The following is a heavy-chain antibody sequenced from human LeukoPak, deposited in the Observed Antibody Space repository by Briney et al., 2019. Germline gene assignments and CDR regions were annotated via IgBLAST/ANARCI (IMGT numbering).Heavy chain of an antibody. CDR2: IYYRGST. CDR1: GGSISSYY. V-gene: IGHV4-59*08. J-gene: IGHJ4*02. CDR3: AKRGSNTWSDFDY. D-gene: IGHD6-13*01. Sequence: PSETLSLTCTVSGGSISSYYWSWIRQPPGKGLEWIGYIYYRGSTNYNPSLKSRVTISVDTSKNQFSLKLNSVTAADTAVYYCAKRGSNTWSDFDYWGQGTLVTVSS.